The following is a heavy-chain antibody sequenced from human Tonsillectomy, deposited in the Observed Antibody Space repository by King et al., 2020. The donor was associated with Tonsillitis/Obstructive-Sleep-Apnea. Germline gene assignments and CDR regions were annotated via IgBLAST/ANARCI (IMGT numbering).Heavy chain of an antibody. J-gene: IGHJ2*01. CDR3: ARGIGTGAYWYFDL. D-gene: IGHD6-13*01. CDR1: GYTFTGDY. Sequence: QLVQSGAEVKKPGASVKVSCKASGYTFTGDYMHWVRQAPGQGLEWMGWINPNSGGTNSAQKFQGRVTMTRDTSISTAYMEVSRLRSDDTAVYYCARGIGTGAYWYFDLWGRGTLVTVPS. V-gene: IGHV1-2*02. CDR2: INPNSGGT.